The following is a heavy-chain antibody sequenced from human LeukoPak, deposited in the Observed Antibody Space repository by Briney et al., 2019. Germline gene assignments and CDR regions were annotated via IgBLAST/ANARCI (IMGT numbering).Heavy chain of an antibody. D-gene: IGHD5-18*01. CDR2: IYYSGST. J-gene: IGHJ4*02. V-gene: IGHV4-59*01. CDR3: VRGYTPMVMDY. CDR1: GASMNTYY. Sequence: SETLSLTCTASGASMNTYYWSWIRQPPEKGLEWIGYIYYSGSTNYNPSLKSRVTISVDMSKNQFSLNLSSVTAADTAVYYCVRGYTPMVMDYWGQGTLVTVSS.